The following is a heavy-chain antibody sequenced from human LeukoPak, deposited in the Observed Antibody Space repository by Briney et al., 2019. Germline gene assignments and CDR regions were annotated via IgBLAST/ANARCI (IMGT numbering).Heavy chain of an antibody. CDR3: ERYLFVGGLVV. CDR2: IYHSGST. CDR1: GDSITSRAYY. J-gene: IGHJ6*03. D-gene: IGHD3-16*01. V-gene: IGHV4-31*03. Sequence: SETLSLTCTVSGDSITSRAYYWSWIRQHPGTGLEWIGYIYHSGSTYYNPSLMTRVTMSVDTSKNEFSLKLTSVTAADTAVYYCERYLFVGGLVVWGKGTTVTLS.